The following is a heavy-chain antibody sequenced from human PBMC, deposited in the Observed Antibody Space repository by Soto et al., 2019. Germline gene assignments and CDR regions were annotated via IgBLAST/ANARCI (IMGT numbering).Heavy chain of an antibody. D-gene: IGHD2-15*01. J-gene: IGHJ4*02. CDR2: IYHSGST. V-gene: IGHV4-30-2*01. CDR1: GGSISSGGYS. CDR3: ARVVQDLRSSIFDY. Sequence: QLQLQESGSGLVKPSQTLSLTCAVSGGSISSGGYSWSWIRQPPGKGLEWIGYIYHSGSTYYNPSLKSRVTISVDRYKNQFSLKLSSVTAADTAVYYCARVVQDLRSSIFDYWGQGTLVTVSS.